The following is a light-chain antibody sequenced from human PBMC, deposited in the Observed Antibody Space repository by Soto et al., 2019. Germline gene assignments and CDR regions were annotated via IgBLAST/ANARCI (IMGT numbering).Light chain of an antibody. CDR1: QSVSSSY. Sequence: EIVMTQSPATLSVSPGERATLSCRASQSVSSSYLACYQQKPGQAPRLLIYGASTRATGVPDRFSGSGSGTAFTLTISRLEPEDFAVFYCQQYSSSPGTFGQGTKVDIK. CDR3: QQYSSSPGT. V-gene: IGKV3-20*01. J-gene: IGKJ1*01. CDR2: GAS.